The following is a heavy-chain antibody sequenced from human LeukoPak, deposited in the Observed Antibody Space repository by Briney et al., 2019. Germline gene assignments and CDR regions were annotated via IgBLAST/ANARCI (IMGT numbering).Heavy chain of an antibody. Sequence: PGGSLRLSCAASGFTFSSYWMAWVRQAPGKGLEWVAVISYDGSNKYYADSVKGRFTISRDDSKNTLYLQMYSLRAEDTAVYYCARDPGHGEDKYYDILTGLPYYYGMDVWGQGTTVTVSS. V-gene: IGHV3-30*03. CDR1: GFTFSSYW. J-gene: IGHJ6*02. CDR2: ISYDGSNK. D-gene: IGHD3-9*01. CDR3: ARDPGHGEDKYYDILTGLPYYYGMDV.